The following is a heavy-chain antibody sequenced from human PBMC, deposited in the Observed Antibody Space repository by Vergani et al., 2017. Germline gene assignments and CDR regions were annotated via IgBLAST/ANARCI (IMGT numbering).Heavy chain of an antibody. Sequence: QVQLVQSGAEVKKPGSSVKVSCKASGGTFSSYAISWVRQAPGQGLEWMGGISAYNGNTNYAQKLQGRVTMTTDTSTSTAYMELRSLRSDDTAVYYCARDPYSSSSDAVNWFDPWGQGTLVTVSS. D-gene: IGHD6-13*01. CDR3: ARDPYSSSSDAVNWFDP. CDR2: ISAYNGNT. V-gene: IGHV1-18*01. J-gene: IGHJ5*02. CDR1: GGTFSSYA.